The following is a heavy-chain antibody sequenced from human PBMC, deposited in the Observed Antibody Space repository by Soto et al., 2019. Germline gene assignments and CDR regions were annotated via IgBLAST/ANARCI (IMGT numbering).Heavy chain of an antibody. J-gene: IGHJ4*02. V-gene: IGHV4-31*03. D-gene: IGHD3-22*01. CDR3: AREQTYYYDSSGYYGPSFDY. Sequence: SETLSLTCTVSGGSISSGGYYWSWIRQHPGKGLEWIGYIYYSGSTYYNPSLKSRVTISVDTSKNQFSLKLSSVTAADTAVYYCAREQTYYYDSSGYYGPSFDYWGQGTLVTVSS. CDR2: IYYSGST. CDR1: GGSISSGGYY.